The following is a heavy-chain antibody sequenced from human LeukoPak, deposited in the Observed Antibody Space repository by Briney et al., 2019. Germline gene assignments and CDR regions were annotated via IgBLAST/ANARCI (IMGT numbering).Heavy chain of an antibody. V-gene: IGHV3-30*03. D-gene: IGHD3-10*01. CDR1: GFTFSSYG. Sequence: PGRSLRLSCAASGFTFSSYGMHWVRQAPGKGLEWVAVISYDGSNKYYADSVKGRFTISRDNSKNTLYLQMDSLRAEDTAVYYCARVRRRYYGSGSWSLYVWGQGTTVTVSS. CDR3: ARVRRRYYGSGSWSLYV. J-gene: IGHJ6*02. CDR2: ISYDGSNK.